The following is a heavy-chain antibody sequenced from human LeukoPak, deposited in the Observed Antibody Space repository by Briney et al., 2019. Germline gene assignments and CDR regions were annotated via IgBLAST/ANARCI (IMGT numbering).Heavy chain of an antibody. CDR3: AREGYSSGWYPRRAMDV. J-gene: IGHJ6*02. CDR2: IYSGGST. Sequence: GESLRLSCAASGFTVSSNYMSWVRQAPGKGLEWVSVIYSGGSTYYADSVKGRFTISRDNSKNTLYLQMNSLRAEDTAVYYCAREGYSSGWYPRRAMDVWGQGTTVTVSS. CDR1: GFTVSSNY. D-gene: IGHD6-19*01. V-gene: IGHV3-66*01.